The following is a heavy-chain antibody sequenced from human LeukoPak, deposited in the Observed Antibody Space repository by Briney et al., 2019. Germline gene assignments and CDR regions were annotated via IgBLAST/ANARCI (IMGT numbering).Heavy chain of an antibody. D-gene: IGHD5-18*01. Sequence: GGSLRLSCAASGFTFSSYSMNWVRQAPGKGLEWVSSISSSSSYIYYADSVKGRFTISRDNAKNSLYLQMNSPRAEDTAVYYCARGETAMVDRYYFDYWGQGTLVTISS. CDR3: ARGETAMVDRYYFDY. J-gene: IGHJ4*02. V-gene: IGHV3-21*01. CDR2: ISSSSSYI. CDR1: GFTFSSYS.